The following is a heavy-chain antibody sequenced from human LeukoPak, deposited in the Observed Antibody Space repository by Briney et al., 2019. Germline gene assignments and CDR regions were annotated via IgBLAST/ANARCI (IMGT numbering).Heavy chain of an antibody. CDR3: ARLYSSGWSLDY. D-gene: IGHD6-19*01. CDR2: IYYSGST. J-gene: IGHJ4*02. Sequence: SETLSLTCTVSGGSISSGDYYWSWIRQPPGKGLEWIGYIYYSGSTYCNPSLKSRVTISVDTSKNQFSLKLSSVTAADTAVYYCARLYSSGWSLDYWGQGTLVTVSS. CDR1: GGSISSGDYY. V-gene: IGHV4-30-4*01.